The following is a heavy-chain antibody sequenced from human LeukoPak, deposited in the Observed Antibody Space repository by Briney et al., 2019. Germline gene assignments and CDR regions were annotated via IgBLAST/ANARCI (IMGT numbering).Heavy chain of an antibody. CDR3: AREQYYYDSSGYYYYYYYMDV. CDR1: GYTFTSYG. V-gene: IGHV1-18*01. J-gene: IGHJ6*03. Sequence: ASVKVSCMASGYTFTSYGICWVRQAPAQGREWMGWISAYNGNTNYALKLQGRVTMTTDTSTSTAYLDLGSLRSDDTTVYYCAREQYYYDSSGYYYYYYYMDVWGKRTTVTVSS. CDR2: ISAYNGNT. D-gene: IGHD3-22*01.